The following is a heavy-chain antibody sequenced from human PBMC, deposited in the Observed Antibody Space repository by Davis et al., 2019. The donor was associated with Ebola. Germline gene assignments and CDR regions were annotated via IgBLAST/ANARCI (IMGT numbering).Heavy chain of an antibody. CDR3: AKSGGFDFWSGYYNWFDP. CDR2: ISGSGGST. V-gene: IGHV3-23*01. D-gene: IGHD3-3*01. Sequence: PGGSLRLSCAASGFTVSSNYMSWVRQAPGKGLEWVSAISGSGGSTYYANSVKGRFTISRDNSKNTLYLQMNSLRAEDTAVYYCAKSGGFDFWSGYYNWFDPWGQGTLVTVSS. CDR1: GFTVSSNY. J-gene: IGHJ5*02.